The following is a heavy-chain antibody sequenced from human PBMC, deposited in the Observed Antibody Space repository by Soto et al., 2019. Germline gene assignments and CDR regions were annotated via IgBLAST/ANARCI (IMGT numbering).Heavy chain of an antibody. D-gene: IGHD1-26*01. CDR2: IWSEGRIR. J-gene: IGHJ4*02. CDR3: TRDKSGTWSWDY. V-gene: IGHV3-30*02. CDR1: GFTFGSYG. Sequence: GGSLSLSCAASGFTFGSYGMHWVRQAPCKGLEWVAIIWSEGRIRNYADSVKGRFTISRDNSKNTLYLQMNSLRAEDTAVYYCTRDKSGTWSWDYWGQGPPVTVSS.